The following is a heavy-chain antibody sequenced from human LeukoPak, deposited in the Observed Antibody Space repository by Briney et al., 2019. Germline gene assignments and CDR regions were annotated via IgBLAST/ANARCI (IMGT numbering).Heavy chain of an antibody. CDR3: ARELIVVVPHARGGDYVLDY. D-gene: IGHD2-2*01. V-gene: IGHV3-11*01. Sequence: GGSLRLSCAASGFTFSDYYMSWIRQAPGKGLEWVSYISSSGSTIYYADSVKGRFTISRDNAKNSLYLQMNSLRAEDTAVYYCARELIVVVPHARGGDYVLDYWGQGTLVTVSS. J-gene: IGHJ4*02. CDR1: GFTFSDYY. CDR2: ISSSGSTI.